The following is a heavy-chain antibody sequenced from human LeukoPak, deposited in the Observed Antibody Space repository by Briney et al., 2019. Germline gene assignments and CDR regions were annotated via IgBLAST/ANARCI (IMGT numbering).Heavy chain of an antibody. V-gene: IGHV4-39*07. CDR3: ARDGTPSWPTLYYFDY. CDR1: GGSISSISYY. CDR2: IYHSGST. Sequence: SETLSLTCTVSGGSISSISYYWGWIRQPPGKGLEWIGSIYHSGSTYYNPSLKSRVTISVDTSKNQFSLKLSSVTAADTAVYYCARDGTPSWPTLYYFDYWGQGTLVTVSS. J-gene: IGHJ4*02. D-gene: IGHD2-2*01.